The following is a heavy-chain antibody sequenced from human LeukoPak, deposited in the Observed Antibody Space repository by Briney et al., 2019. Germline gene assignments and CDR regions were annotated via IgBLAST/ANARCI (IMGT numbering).Heavy chain of an antibody. CDR2: ISGSGGST. D-gene: IGHD5-18*01. CDR1: GFTFSNYA. CDR3: AQGRLGYSYGAFDH. J-gene: IGHJ4*02. V-gene: IGHV3-23*01. Sequence: GGSLRLSCAASGFTFSNYAMSWVRQAPGKGLEWVSVISGSGGSTNFADSVKGRFTSSRDNSKNTLYLQMHSLRVEDTAVYYCAQGRLGYSYGAFDHWGQGTLVSVSS.